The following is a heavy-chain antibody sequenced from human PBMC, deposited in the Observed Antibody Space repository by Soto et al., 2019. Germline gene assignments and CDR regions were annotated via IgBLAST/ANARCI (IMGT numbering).Heavy chain of an antibody. D-gene: IGHD2-15*01. J-gene: IGHJ6*02. CDR1: GFTVSTNY. CDR3: VVEDLGMEV. CDR2: IYSNGNT. V-gene: IGHV3-53*01. Sequence: PGGSLRLSCAASGFTVSTNYRTWVRQTPGKGLEWVSIIYSNGNTYYADSVKGRFTISRDNSKNTLYLQMNSLRVDDTAVYYCVVEDLGMEVWGQGTPVTVSS.